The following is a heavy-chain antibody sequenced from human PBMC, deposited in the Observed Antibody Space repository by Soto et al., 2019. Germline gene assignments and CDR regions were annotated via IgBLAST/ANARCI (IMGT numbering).Heavy chain of an antibody. CDR3: AADTLTMIVVVPDAFDI. D-gene: IGHD3-22*01. CDR1: GFTFTSSA. J-gene: IGHJ3*02. Sequence: VASVKVSCKASGFTFTSSAVQWVRQARGQRLEWIGWIVVGSGNTNYAQKFQERVTITRDMSTSTAYMELSSLRSEDMAVYYCAADTLTMIVVVPDAFDIWGQGTMVTVSS. V-gene: IGHV1-58*01. CDR2: IVVGSGNT.